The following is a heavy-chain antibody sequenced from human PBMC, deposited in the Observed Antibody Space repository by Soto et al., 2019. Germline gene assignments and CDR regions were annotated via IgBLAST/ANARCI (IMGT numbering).Heavy chain of an antibody. CDR3: ARGRYGDY. CDR1: GYAFTTYG. J-gene: IGHJ4*02. D-gene: IGHD1-1*01. Sequence: QVHLVQSGAEVKKPGASVKVSCKGSGYAFTTYGITWVRQAPGQGLEWMGWISAHNGNTNYAEKRQGRGTVTRDTSTSTAYMELRRLRSDDTAVYYCARGRYGDYWGQGALVTVSS. V-gene: IGHV1-18*01. CDR2: ISAHNGNT.